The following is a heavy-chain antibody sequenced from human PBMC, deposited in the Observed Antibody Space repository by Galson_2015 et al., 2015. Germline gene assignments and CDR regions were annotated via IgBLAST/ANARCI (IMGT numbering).Heavy chain of an antibody. V-gene: IGHV4-4*02. J-gene: IGHJ4*02. CDR1: GASITTPNS. D-gene: IGHD5-12*01. CDR2: VHHSGST. Sequence: SETLSLTCSVSGASITTPNSWSWVLLPPGKGLEWIGEVHHSGSTRFNPSLKSRVSFSVEKSDNQLSLTLRSLTAADTAVYYCARHGGYYVDYWGQGALVTVSA. CDR3: ARHGGYYVDY.